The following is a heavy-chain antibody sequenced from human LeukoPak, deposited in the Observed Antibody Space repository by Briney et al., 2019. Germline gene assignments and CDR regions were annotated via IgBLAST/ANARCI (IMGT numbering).Heavy chain of an antibody. V-gene: IGHV1-18*01. J-gene: IGHJ4*02. CDR1: GYSFTGYG. CDR3: ARDRYGTGRYDC. D-gene: IGHD3-10*01. CDR2: ISDYSGHR. Sequence: ASVKVSCKASGYSFTGYGISWVRQAPGQGLEWMGWISDYSGHRNYAQKVQARITMTIDTSTNTAYMELTSVRSDDTAVYYCARDRYGTGRYDCWGQGTLVAVSS.